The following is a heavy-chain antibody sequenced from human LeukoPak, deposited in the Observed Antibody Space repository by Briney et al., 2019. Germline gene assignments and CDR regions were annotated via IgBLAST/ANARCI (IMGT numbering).Heavy chain of an antibody. CDR2: IKPDGSEK. CDR1: GFSFSYYW. CDR3: ATKAYCGGDCHSRYFQH. Sequence: GGSLRLSCAASGFSFSYYWMSWIRQAPGKGLEWVAIIKPDGSEKYYVDSVKGRFTISRDNAKNSLYLEMNNLGAEDTAVYYCATKAYCGGDCHSRYFQHWGQGTLVTVSP. D-gene: IGHD2-21*02. J-gene: IGHJ1*01. V-gene: IGHV3-7*03.